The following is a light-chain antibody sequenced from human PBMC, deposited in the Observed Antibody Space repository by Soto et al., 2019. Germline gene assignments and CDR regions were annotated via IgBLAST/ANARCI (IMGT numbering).Light chain of an antibody. J-gene: IGKJ1*01. CDR3: QQYGSSPRT. V-gene: IGKV3-20*01. CDR2: GAS. CDR1: QSVSSSY. Sequence: EIVLTQSPGTLSLSPGARATLSCRASQSVSSSYLAWFQQKPGQAPRLVIYGASSRATGIPDRFKGRGSGTDFAHLSTRLEPADFGVYYCQQYGSSPRTFGQGNKV.